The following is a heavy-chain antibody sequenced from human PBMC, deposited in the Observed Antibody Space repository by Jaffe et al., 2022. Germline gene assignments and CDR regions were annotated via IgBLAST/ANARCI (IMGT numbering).Heavy chain of an antibody. J-gene: IGHJ4*02. CDR3: ARDRAAAGRGVDY. CDR2: ISSSGRTR. V-gene: IGHV3-48*03. D-gene: IGHD6-13*01. Sequence: EVQLVESGGNLVQPGGSLRLSCAASGFTFSAYEMNWVRQGPGKGLEWISYISSSGRTRNYADSVKGRFTISRDNAQKSLYLQMNSLRTEDTAVYYCARDRAAAGRGVDYWGQGTLVTVSS. CDR1: GFTFSAYE.